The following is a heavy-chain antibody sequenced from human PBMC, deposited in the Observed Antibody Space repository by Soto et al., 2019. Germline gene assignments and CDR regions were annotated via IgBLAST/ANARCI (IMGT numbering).Heavy chain of an antibody. CDR3: ARDGSKLNAFDI. CDR2: IIPIFGTA. D-gene: IGHD1-7*01. CDR1: GGTFSIYA. Sequence: ASVKVSCKASGGTFSIYAISCVLQAPGQWLEWMGGIIPIFGTANYAQKFQGRVTITADESTSTAYMELSSLRSEDTAVYYCARDGSKLNAFDIWGQGTMVTVSS. J-gene: IGHJ3*02. V-gene: IGHV1-69*13.